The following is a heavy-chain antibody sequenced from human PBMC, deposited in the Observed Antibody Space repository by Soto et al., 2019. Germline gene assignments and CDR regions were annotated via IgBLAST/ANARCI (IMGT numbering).Heavy chain of an antibody. D-gene: IGHD6-19*01. V-gene: IGHV4-39*01. J-gene: IGHJ6*02. CDR3: ASQVQGGAVGGRNFYYGMDV. CDR2: IYYSGST. Sequence: SATLSLTCTIYCAPIRSSRAYWAGIRQPPGKGLEWIGSIYYSGSTYYNPSLKSRVTISVDTSKNQFSLKLSSVTAADTAVYYCASQVQGGAVGGRNFYYGMDVWGQGTTVS. CDR1: CAPIRSSRAY.